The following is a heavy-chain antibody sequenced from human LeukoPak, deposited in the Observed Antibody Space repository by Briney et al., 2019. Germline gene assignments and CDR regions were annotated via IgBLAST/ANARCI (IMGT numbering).Heavy chain of an antibody. V-gene: IGHV3-21*01. CDR2: ISSSSSYI. D-gene: IGHD1-1*01. J-gene: IGHJ3*02. Sequence: GGSLRLSCAASGFTFSSYSMNWVRQAPGKGLEWVSSISSSSSYIYYADSVKGRFTISRDNAKNSLYLQMSSLRAEDTAVYYCASGTRLGAFDIWGQGTMVTVSS. CDR1: GFTFSSYS. CDR3: ASGTRLGAFDI.